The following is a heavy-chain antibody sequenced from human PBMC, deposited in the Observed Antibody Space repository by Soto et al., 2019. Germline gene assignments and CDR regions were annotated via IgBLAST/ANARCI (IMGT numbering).Heavy chain of an antibody. CDR3: ALPLHFYDSHSEAFDI. V-gene: IGHV7-4-1*02. J-gene: IGHJ3*02. CDR2: INTNTGNP. CDR1: GYTFTSYA. D-gene: IGHD3-22*01. Sequence: ASVKVSCKASGYTFTSYAMNWVRQAPGQGLEWMGWINTNTGNPTYAQGFTGRFVFSLDTSVSTAYLQISSLKAEDTAVYYFALPLHFYDSHSEAFDIWGQGTMVTVSS.